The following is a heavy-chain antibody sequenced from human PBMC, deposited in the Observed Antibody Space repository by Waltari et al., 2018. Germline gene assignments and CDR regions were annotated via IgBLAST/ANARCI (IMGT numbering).Heavy chain of an antibody. Sequence: QLQLQESGPGLVKPSETLSLTCTVSGGSISRGSYYWGWIRQPPGKGLEWIGSIYYSGSTYYNPSLKSRVTISVDTSKNHFSLKLSSVTAADTAVYFCARPMKYYYYYYGMDVWGQGTTVTVSS. J-gene: IGHJ6*02. D-gene: IGHD3-22*01. CDR1: GGSISRGSYY. V-gene: IGHV4-39*01. CDR2: IYYSGST. CDR3: ARPMKYYYYYYGMDV.